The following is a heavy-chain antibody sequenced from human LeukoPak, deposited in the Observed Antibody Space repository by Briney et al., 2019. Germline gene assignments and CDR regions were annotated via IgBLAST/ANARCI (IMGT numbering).Heavy chain of an antibody. D-gene: IGHD1-26*01. J-gene: IGHJ4*02. CDR2: ISYDGSNE. Sequence: GSLRLSCAASGFTFSSYVLHWVRQAPGKGLEWVALISYDGSNEYYADSVKGRFTISRDNSKKTLYLQMNSLRAEDTAVYYCARTAVGATIYAFDYWGQGTLVTVSS. V-gene: IGHV3-30-3*01. CDR3: ARTAVGATIYAFDY. CDR1: GFTFSSYV.